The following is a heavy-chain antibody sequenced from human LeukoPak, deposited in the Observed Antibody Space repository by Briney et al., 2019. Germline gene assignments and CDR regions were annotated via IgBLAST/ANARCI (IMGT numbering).Heavy chain of an antibody. D-gene: IGHD1/OR15-1a*01. Sequence: GGSLRLSCAASGLTLSDYWMNWVRLGPGKGPEWVANLSPDGSHRKYVDSVKGRFTVSRDNAKESLYLQMNGLEAEDTGVYYCAGWSVGNNPWGQGTLVTVSS. V-gene: IGHV3-7*01. CDR1: GLTLSDYW. CDR3: AGWSVGNNP. J-gene: IGHJ1*01. CDR2: LSPDGSHR.